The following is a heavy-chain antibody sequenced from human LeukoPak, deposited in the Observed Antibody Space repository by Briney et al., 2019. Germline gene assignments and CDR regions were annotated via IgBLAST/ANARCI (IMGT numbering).Heavy chain of an antibody. D-gene: IGHD4-11*01. Sequence: GGSLRVSCAASGYTFSTYSMNWVRQAPGKGLEWISYISRSSSPIYYADSVKGRFTISRDNARNSLYLQMNSLRAEDTAVYYCARGYSNYGYAFDIWGQGTMVTVSS. V-gene: IGHV3-48*04. CDR2: ISRSSSPI. J-gene: IGHJ3*02. CDR3: ARGYSNYGYAFDI. CDR1: GYTFSTYS.